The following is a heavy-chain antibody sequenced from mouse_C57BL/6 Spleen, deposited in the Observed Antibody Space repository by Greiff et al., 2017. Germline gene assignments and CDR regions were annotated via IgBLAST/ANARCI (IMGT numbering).Heavy chain of an antibody. J-gene: IGHJ2*01. Sequence: EVMLVESGEGLVKPGASLKLSCAASGFTFSSYAMYWVRQTPEKRLEWVAYISRGGGYIYYADTVKGRVTISRDNARNTLYLQMSSLKAEYTAMYYCTRDNGLAYWGQGTTLTVSS. D-gene: IGHD2-2*01. CDR1: GFTFSSYA. CDR2: ISRGGGYI. V-gene: IGHV5-9-1*02. CDR3: TRDNGLAY.